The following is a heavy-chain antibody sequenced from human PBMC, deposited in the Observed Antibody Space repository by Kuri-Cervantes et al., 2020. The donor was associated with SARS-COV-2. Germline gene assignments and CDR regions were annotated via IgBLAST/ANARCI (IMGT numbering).Heavy chain of an antibody. J-gene: IGHJ3*02. CDR3: ASAERYCSSTSCYTYAFDI. Sequence: SVKVSCKASGGTFSSYAVSWVRQAPGQGLEWMGGIIPIFGTANYAQKFQGRVTITTDESTSTAYMELSSLGSEDTAVYYCASAERYCSSTSCYTYAFDIWGQGTMVTVSS. CDR1: GGTFSSYA. CDR2: IIPIFGTA. V-gene: IGHV1-69*05. D-gene: IGHD2-2*02.